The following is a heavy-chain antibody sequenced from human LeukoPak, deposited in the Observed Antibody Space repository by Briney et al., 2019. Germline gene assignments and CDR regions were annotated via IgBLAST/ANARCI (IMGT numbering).Heavy chain of an antibody. J-gene: IGHJ1*01. CDR3: ARHPGYGDYAQYFQH. V-gene: IGHV4-39*01. Sequence: SETLSLTCTVSGGSISSSSYYWGWIRQPPGKGLEWIGSIYYSGSTYYNPSLKSRVTISVDTSKNQFSLKLSSVTAADTAAYYCARHPGYGDYAQYFQHWGQGTLVTVSS. CDR2: IYYSGST. CDR1: GGSISSSSYY. D-gene: IGHD4-17*01.